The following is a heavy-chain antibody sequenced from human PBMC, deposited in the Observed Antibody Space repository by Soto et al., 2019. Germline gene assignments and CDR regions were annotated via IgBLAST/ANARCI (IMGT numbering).Heavy chain of an antibody. CDR3: ARTPPVFLWFGELLPPPSDY. J-gene: IGHJ4*02. D-gene: IGHD3-10*01. Sequence: PSETLSLTCTVSGGSISSSSYYWGWIRQPPGKGLEWIGSIYYSGSTYYNPSLKSRVTISVDTSKNQFSLKLSSVTAADTAVYYCARTPPVFLWFGELLPPPSDYWGQAPLVTVFS. V-gene: IGHV4-39*01. CDR1: GGSISSSSYY. CDR2: IYYSGST.